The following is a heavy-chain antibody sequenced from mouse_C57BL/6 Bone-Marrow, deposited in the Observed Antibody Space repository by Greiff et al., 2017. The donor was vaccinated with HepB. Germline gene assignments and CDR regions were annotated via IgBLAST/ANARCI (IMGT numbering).Heavy chain of an antibody. CDR1: GYAFSSSW. J-gene: IGHJ2*01. CDR3: ARMTAQAFDY. Sequence: VQLVESGPELVKPGASVKISCKASGYAFSSSWMNWVKQRPGKGLEWIGRIYPGDGDTNYNGKFKGKATLTADKSSSTAYMQLSSLTSEDSAVYFCARMTAQAFDYWGQGTTLTVSS. V-gene: IGHV1-82*01. CDR2: IYPGDGDT. D-gene: IGHD3-2*02.